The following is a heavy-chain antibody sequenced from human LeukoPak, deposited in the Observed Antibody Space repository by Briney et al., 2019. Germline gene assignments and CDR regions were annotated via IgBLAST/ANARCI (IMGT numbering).Heavy chain of an antibody. CDR3: ARRNEVSWFNTDAFDI. J-gene: IGHJ3*02. CDR1: GFTFSDYY. Sequence: GGSLRLSCAASGFTFSDYYMSWIRQAPGKGLEWVSYISSSGSTIYYADSVKGRFTISRDNAKNSLYLQMNSLRAEDTAVYYCARRNEVSWFNTDAFDIWGLGTMVTVSS. V-gene: IGHV3-11*01. D-gene: IGHD1-1*01. CDR2: ISSSGSTI.